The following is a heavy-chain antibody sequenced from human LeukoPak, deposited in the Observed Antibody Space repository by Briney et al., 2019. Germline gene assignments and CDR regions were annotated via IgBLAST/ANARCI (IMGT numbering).Heavy chain of an antibody. CDR3: ARDWDY. CDR1: KFTFSGYR. Sequence: GGPLSPSCAASKFTFSGYRMSWVRQAQGKGLEWVANIKQDGSEEYYVDSVKGRFTISRDNAKNSLYLQMNSLRAEDTGVYYCARDWDYWGQGTLVTVSS. J-gene: IGHJ4*02. CDR2: IKQDGSEE. V-gene: IGHV3-7*03.